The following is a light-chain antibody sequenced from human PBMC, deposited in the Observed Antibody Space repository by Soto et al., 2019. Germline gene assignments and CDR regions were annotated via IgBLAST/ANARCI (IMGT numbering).Light chain of an antibody. CDR3: QQYNNWPSWT. Sequence: EIVMTQSPATLSVSPGERATLSCRASQSVSSNLAWYQQQPGQAPRLLIYGASTRANGIPARFSGSGSGTEFTLTISSLQSEDFAVYYCQQYNNWPSWTFGQGTKVEIK. CDR2: GAS. CDR1: QSVSSN. J-gene: IGKJ1*01. V-gene: IGKV3-15*01.